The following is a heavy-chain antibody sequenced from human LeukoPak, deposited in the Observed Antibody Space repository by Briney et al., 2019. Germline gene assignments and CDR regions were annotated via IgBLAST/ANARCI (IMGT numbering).Heavy chain of an antibody. CDR2: INPNSGGT. V-gene: IGHV1-2*06. Sequence: ASVKVSCKASGYTFTGYYMHWVRQAPGQGLEWMGRINPNSGGTNYAQKFLGRVTMTSDTSISTAHMELSRLRPDDTAVYYCARPRMEGGLDGYWGQGTLVTVSS. CDR3: ARPRMEGGLDGY. J-gene: IGHJ4*02. CDR1: GYTFTGYY. D-gene: IGHD3-16*01.